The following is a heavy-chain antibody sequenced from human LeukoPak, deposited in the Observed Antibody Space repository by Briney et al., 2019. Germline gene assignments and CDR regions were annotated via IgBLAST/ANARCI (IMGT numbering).Heavy chain of an antibody. Sequence: GRSLRLSCAASGFTFRRYAMHWVRQAPGKGLEWVAVISYDGSNKYYADSVKGRFTISRDNSKNTLYLQMNSLRAEDTAVYYCTTGSYGSGSYPFQHWGQGTLVTVSS. CDR3: TTGSYGSGSYPFQH. V-gene: IGHV3-30*04. D-gene: IGHD3-10*01. CDR1: GFTFRRYA. CDR2: ISYDGSNK. J-gene: IGHJ1*01.